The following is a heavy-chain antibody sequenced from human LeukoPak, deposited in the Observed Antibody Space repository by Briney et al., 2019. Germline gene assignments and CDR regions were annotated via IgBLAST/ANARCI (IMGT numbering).Heavy chain of an antibody. CDR3: ARVAGYPNYYFDY. V-gene: IGHV4-31*03. J-gene: IGHJ4*02. D-gene: IGHD5-12*01. CDR2: IYYSGST. Sequence: SETLSLTCTVSGGSISSGGYYWSWIRQHPGKGLEWIGYIYYSGSTYYNPSLKSRVTISVDTSKNQFSLKLSSVTAADTAVYYRARVAGYPNYYFDYWGQGTLVTVSS. CDR1: GGSISSGGYY.